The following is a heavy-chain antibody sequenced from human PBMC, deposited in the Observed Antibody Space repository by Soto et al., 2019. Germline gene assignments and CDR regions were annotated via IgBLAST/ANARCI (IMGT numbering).Heavy chain of an antibody. J-gene: IGHJ6*02. CDR1: GGSITSHY. CDR3: ARQGFGQLHGLVDV. CDR2: IHHSGST. D-gene: IGHD3-10*01. V-gene: IGHV4-59*08. Sequence: QVQLQESGPGLVKPSETLSLTCSVSGGSITSHYCSWFRQPPGKGLEWIGYIHHSGSTSYNPSLKSRVPMSVDTSKNPVSLKVNSVTAADTALYYCARQGFGQLHGLVDVWGPGTTVTVSS.